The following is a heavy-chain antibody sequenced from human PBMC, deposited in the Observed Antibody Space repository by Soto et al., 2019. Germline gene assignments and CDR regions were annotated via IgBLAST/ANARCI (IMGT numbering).Heavy chain of an antibody. CDR1: GFTFSSYW. CDR3: EREVFRGVMSYYGMDV. D-gene: IGHD3-16*01. Sequence: EVQLVESGGGLVQPGGSLRLSCAASGFTFSSYWMSWVRQAPGKGLEWVANIKQDGSEKYYVDSVKGRFTISRDNAKNSLELKRNSLRAEDAAVYYCEREVFRGVMSYYGMDVWGQGTTVTVSS. V-gene: IGHV3-7*04. J-gene: IGHJ6*02. CDR2: IKQDGSEK.